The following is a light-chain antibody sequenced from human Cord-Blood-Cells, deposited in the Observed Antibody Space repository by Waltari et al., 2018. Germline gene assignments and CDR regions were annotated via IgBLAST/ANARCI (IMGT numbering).Light chain of an antibody. CDR2: AAS. CDR1: QSISSY. V-gene: IGKV1-39*01. Sequence: DLQMTQSTSSLSASVGDSVTITCRASQSISSYLNWYQQKPGKAPKLLIYAASSLQSGVPSRFSGSGSGTDFTRTISSLQPEDFATYYCQQSYSTPYSFGQGTKLEIK. CDR3: QQSYSTPYS. J-gene: IGKJ2*03.